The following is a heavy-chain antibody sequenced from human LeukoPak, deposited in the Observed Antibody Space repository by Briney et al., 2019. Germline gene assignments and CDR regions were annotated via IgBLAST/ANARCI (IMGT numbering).Heavy chain of an antibody. J-gene: IGHJ4*02. CDR2: SSNKANSYTP. D-gene: IGHD3-10*01. CDR3: VRERDYYGSGSEDYYFDY. CDR1: GFTFSDHY. V-gene: IGHV3-72*01. Sequence: PGGSPRLSCAASGFTFSDHYMDWVRQAPGKGQEWVGRSSNKANSYTPQYAASVTGRFTIPRDDSKNSLYLQMNSLKTEDTAVYYCVRERDYYGSGSEDYYFDYWGQGTLVTVSS.